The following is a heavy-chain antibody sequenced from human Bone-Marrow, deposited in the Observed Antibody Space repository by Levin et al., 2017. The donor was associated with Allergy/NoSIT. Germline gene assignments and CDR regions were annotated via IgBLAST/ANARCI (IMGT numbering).Heavy chain of an antibody. J-gene: IGHJ4*02. V-gene: IGHV4-39*07. CDR2: IYYSGNT. CDR3: ATSSDWYTLNFAY. CDR1: GGSINNGSLY. D-gene: IGHD6-19*01. Sequence: SQTLSLTCTVSGGSINNGSLYWAWIRQPPGKGLQWIASIYYSGNTYSDPSLKSRVIMSIDMSKNKFSLKLRSVTAADTAVYYCATSSDWYTLNFAYWGQGTPVTVS.